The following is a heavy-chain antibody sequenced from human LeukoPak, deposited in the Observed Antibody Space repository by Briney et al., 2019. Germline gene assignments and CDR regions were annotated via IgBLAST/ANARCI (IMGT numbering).Heavy chain of an antibody. V-gene: IGHV4-34*01. CDR1: GGSFSGYY. D-gene: IGHD4-11*01. CDR3: ARGKSNPYYYYMDV. J-gene: IGHJ6*03. CDR2: INHSGST. Sequence: PSETLSLTCVVYGGSFSGYYWSWIRQPPGKGLEWVGEINHSGSTNYNPSLKSRVTISVDTSKNQFSLKLSSVTAADTAVYYCARGKSNPYYYYMDVWGKGTTVTVSS.